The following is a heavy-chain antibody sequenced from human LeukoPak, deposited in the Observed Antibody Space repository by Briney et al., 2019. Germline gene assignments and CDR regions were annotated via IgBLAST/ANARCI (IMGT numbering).Heavy chain of an antibody. J-gene: IGHJ4*02. D-gene: IGHD1-1*01. CDR2: INQPGTEQ. Sequence: GGSLRLSCAASGFSLSRYWMSWVRQAPGRGLEWVANINQPGTEQYYVDSVNGRFTISRDNAKNLLYLQMNSLRAEDTAVYYCARSPATGTVDYWGQGTLVTVSS. V-gene: IGHV3-7*01. CDR1: GFSLSRYW. CDR3: ARSPATGTVDY.